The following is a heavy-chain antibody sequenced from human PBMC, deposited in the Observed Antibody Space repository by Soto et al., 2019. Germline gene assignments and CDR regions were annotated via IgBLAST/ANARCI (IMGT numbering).Heavy chain of an antibody. CDR1: GYTFTSYA. CDR2: INAGNGYT. Sequence: QVQLVQSGAEVKKPGASVKVSCKASGYTFTSYAMHWVRQAPGQRLEWMGWINAGNGYTKYSQRFQDRVTITRDTSASTAYRELSSLRSEDTAVYYCARLETGRVITRPNWLDPWGQGTLVTVSP. D-gene: IGHD6-6*01. J-gene: IGHJ5*02. CDR3: ARLETGRVITRPNWLDP. V-gene: IGHV1-3*01.